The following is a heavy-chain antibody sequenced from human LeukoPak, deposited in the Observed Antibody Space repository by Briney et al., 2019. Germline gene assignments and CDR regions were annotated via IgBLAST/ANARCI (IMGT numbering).Heavy chain of an antibody. Sequence: SVKVSCKASGFTFTSSAMQWVRQARGQRLEWIGWIVVGSGNTNYAQKFQERVTITRDMSTSTAYMELSSLRSEDTAVYYCAADFFDILIGSTDRPYYYYMDVWGKGTTVTVSS. CDR2: IVVGSGNT. V-gene: IGHV1-58*02. D-gene: IGHD3-9*01. CDR3: AADFFDILIGSTDRPYYYYMDV. CDR1: GFTFTSSA. J-gene: IGHJ6*03.